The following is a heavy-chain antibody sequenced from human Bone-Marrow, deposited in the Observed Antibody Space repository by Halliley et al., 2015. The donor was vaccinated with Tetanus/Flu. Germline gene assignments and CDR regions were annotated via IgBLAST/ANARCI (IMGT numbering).Heavy chain of an antibody. CDR2: ISWNSGYI. D-gene: IGHD4-17*01. Sequence: SLRLSCAASGFTFYDYVMHWVRQAPGKGLVWVSGISWNSGYIGYADSVKGRFTISRDNAGNSLYLEMNSLTLEDTALYYCAKAGPGDYGGSKFDCWGPGTLVTVSS. J-gene: IGHJ4*02. CDR1: GFTFYDYV. CDR3: AKAGPGDYGGSKFDC. V-gene: IGHV3-9*01.